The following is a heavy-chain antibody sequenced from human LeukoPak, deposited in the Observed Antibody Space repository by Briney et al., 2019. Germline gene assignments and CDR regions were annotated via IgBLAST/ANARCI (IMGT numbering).Heavy chain of an antibody. Sequence: GGSLRLSCAASGFTFSTYSMNWVRQAPGKGLEWVSYISSSSSTIYYADSVKGRFTISRDNAKNSLYLQMNSLRAEDTAVYYCARGSTYYDSSGQVPFDYWGQGTLVTVSS. J-gene: IGHJ4*02. D-gene: IGHD3-22*01. CDR2: ISSSSSTI. V-gene: IGHV3-48*01. CDR3: ARGSTYYDSSGQVPFDY. CDR1: GFTFSTYS.